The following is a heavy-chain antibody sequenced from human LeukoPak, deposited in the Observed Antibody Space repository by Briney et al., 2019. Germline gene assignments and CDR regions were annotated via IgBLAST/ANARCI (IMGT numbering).Heavy chain of an antibody. V-gene: IGHV4-59*08. CDR2: IYYSGST. CDR3: ARLAWDYGMDV. CDR1: GGSISSYY. D-gene: IGHD7-27*01. Sequence: PSETLSLTCTVSGGSISSYYWSWIRQPPGKGLEWIGYIYYSGSTNYNPSLKSRVTISVDTSKNQFSLKLSPVTAADTAVYYCARLAWDYGMDVWGQGTTVTVSS. J-gene: IGHJ6*02.